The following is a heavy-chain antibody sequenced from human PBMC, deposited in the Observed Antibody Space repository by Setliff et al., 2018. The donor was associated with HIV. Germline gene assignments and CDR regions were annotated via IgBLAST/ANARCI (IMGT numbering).Heavy chain of an antibody. Sequence: SVKVSCKASGGTFSSYAISWVRQAPGQGLEWMGGIVPIFGTANYAQKFQGRVTITTDESTSTAYMELSSLRSEDTAVYYCARDRDYDSSHLDAFDIWGQGTMVT. V-gene: IGHV1-69*05. CDR2: IVPIFGTA. CDR3: ARDRDYDSSHLDAFDI. J-gene: IGHJ3*02. CDR1: GGTFSSYA. D-gene: IGHD3-22*01.